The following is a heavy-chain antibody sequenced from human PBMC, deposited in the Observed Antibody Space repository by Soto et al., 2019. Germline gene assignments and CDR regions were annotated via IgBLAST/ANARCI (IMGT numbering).Heavy chain of an antibody. V-gene: IGHV1-3*01. D-gene: IGHD3-16*02. CDR2: INVGDDKT. CDR3: ARAKYDYIWGSYHPFDQ. CDR1: GKSFDNFA. J-gene: IGHJ4*02. Sequence: QVQLVQSGAEVKKPGASVRLSCKVSGKSFDNFAVHWVRQTPGQRPEWMGRINVGDDKTKYSEKFQGRVIVSYDTSATTAYMELLALSSEDTAVYYCARAKYDYIWGSYHPFDQWAQGAQVTVAS.